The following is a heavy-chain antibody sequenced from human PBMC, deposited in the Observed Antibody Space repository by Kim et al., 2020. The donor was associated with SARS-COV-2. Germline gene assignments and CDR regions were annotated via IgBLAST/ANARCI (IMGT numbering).Heavy chain of an antibody. CDR3: ASQITMVRGVITNYGMDV. CDR1: GGTFSSYA. CDR2: IIPILGIA. Sequence: SVKVSCKASGGTFSSYAISWVRQAPGQGLEWMGRIIPILGIANYPQKFQGRVTITADKSTSTAYMELSSLRSEDTAVYYCASQITMVRGVITNYGMDVWGQGTTVTVSS. D-gene: IGHD3-10*01. J-gene: IGHJ6*02. V-gene: IGHV1-69*04.